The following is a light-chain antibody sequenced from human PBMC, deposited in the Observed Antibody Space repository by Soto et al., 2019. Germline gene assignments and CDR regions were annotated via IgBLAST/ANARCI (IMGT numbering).Light chain of an antibody. CDR2: DVS. V-gene: IGKV3-15*01. CDR1: QSIRYN. CDR3: HQYSDQMYS. Sequence: EIAMTQSPATLSVSPGESATLSCRASQSIRYNLAWYQQRPGQSPRLLIYDVSTRATGIPARFRGSGSATEFTLTISSLQSEDFAVYYCHQYSDQMYSFGQGTKLVIK. J-gene: IGKJ2*01.